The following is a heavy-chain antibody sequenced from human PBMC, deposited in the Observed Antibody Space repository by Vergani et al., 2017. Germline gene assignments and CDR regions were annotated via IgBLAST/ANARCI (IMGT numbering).Heavy chain of an antibody. Sequence: QLQLQESGPGLVKPSETLSLTCTVSGGSISSSSYYWGWIRQPPGKGLEWIGSIYYSGSTYYNPSLKSRVTISVDTSKNQFSLKLSSVTAADTAVYYCARAGIAAAGIHYYYMDVWGKGTTVIVSS. CDR1: GGSISSSSYY. CDR3: ARAGIAAAGIHYYYMDV. V-gene: IGHV4-39*07. D-gene: IGHD6-13*01. J-gene: IGHJ6*03. CDR2: IYYSGST.